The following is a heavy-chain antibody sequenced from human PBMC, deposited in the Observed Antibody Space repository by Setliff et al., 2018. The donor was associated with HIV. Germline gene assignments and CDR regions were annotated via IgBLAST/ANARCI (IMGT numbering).Heavy chain of an antibody. Sequence: ASVKVSCKASGYTFSDHGINWVRQASGQRLEWMGWVNPKSDNSGLAQKFQGRVFLTSNASLNTTYMYLNGLTSDDTATYYCARRIKDNDNYNIPCESWGQGTLVTVS. V-gene: IGHV1-8*02. CDR2: VNPKSDNS. D-gene: IGHD3-10*01. CDR1: GYTFSDHG. J-gene: IGHJ5*01. CDR3: ARRIKDNDNYNIPCES.